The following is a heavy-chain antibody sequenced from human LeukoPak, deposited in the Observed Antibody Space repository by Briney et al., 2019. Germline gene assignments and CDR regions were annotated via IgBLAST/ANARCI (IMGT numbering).Heavy chain of an antibody. Sequence: SQTLSLTCSVSGGSISSGGYSWSWIRQPPGKGLEWIGYSYHSGRTYYNPSLKSRVTISVDRSKNQFSLKLSSVTAADTAVYYCARTRLYCSGGSCSPYYFDYWGQGTLVTVSS. D-gene: IGHD2-15*01. V-gene: IGHV4-30-2*01. J-gene: IGHJ4*02. CDR2: SYHSGRT. CDR3: ARTRLYCSGGSCSPYYFDY. CDR1: GGSISSGGYS.